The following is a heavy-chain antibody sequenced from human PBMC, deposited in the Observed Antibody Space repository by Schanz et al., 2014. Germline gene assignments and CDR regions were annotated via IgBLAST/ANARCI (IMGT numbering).Heavy chain of an antibody. D-gene: IGHD3-16*01. V-gene: IGHV3-43*01. CDR1: GFTFDDYT. J-gene: IGHJ5*02. CDR3: AKGVVEMSTGLGGS. Sequence: VQLVESGGVVVQPGGSLRLSCAASGFTFDDYTMHWVRQAPGKGLEWVSLITWDGGITYYADSLKGRFTISRDNSKNSLYLQMNSLRTEDTALYYCAKGVVEMSTGLGGSWGQGTLVTVSS. CDR2: ITWDGGIT.